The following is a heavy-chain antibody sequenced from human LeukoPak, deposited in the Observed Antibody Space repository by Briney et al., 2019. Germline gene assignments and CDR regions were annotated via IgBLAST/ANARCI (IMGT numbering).Heavy chain of an antibody. J-gene: IGHJ4*02. CDR2: ISTSGGSK. Sequence: GGSLRLSCVASGFTFSTYTMSWVRQAPGKGLEWVSGISTSGGSKFYADSVKGRFTISRDNSKNTLYLQMNSLSAEDTAVYYCAKYSSGWYGIDYWGQGTLVTVSS. D-gene: IGHD6-19*01. CDR1: GFTFSTYT. CDR3: AKYSSGWYGIDY. V-gene: IGHV3-23*01.